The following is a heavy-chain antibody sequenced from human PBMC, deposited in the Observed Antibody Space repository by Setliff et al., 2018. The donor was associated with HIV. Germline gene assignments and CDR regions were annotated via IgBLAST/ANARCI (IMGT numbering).Heavy chain of an antibody. CDR3: AAWGPRYSYAPYFFDS. J-gene: IGHJ4*02. Sequence: SETLSLTCTVSGGSINSGSYYWSWIRQPAGKGLEWIGRIYTTGSTNYNPSLKSRVSISLDTSKNHFSLRLSSVTAADTAVYYCAAWGPRYSYAPYFFDSWGQGTLVTVSS. D-gene: IGHD5-18*01. CDR2: IYTTGST. V-gene: IGHV4-61*02. CDR1: GGSINSGSYY.